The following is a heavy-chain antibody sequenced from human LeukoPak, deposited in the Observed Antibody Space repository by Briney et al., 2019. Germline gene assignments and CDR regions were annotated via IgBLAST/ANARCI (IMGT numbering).Heavy chain of an antibody. CDR3: ARDSPSPIVGVPFDP. V-gene: IGHV3-7*01. CDR1: GFTFSSYL. D-gene: IGHD1-26*01. CDR2: IKQDGSEK. J-gene: IGHJ5*02. Sequence: AGGSLRLSCAASGFTFSSYLMSWVRQAPGKGLEWVANIKQDGSEKYYVDSVKGRFTISRDNAKNSLYLQMNSLRAEDTAVYYCARDSPSPIVGVPFDPWGQGTLVTVSS.